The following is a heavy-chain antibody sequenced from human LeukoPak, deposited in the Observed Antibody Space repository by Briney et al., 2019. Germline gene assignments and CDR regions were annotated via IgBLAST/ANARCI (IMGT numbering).Heavy chain of an antibody. J-gene: IGHJ3*02. CDR3: ARDRLGDYETYAFDI. V-gene: IGHV3-48*03. CDR1: GFTFSSYE. Sequence: GGSPRLSCAASGFTFSSYEMNWVRQAPGKGLEWVSYISSSGSTIYYADSVKGRFTISRDNAKNSLYLQMNSLRAEDTAVYYCARDRLGDYETYAFDIWGQGTMVTVSS. D-gene: IGHD4-17*01. CDR2: ISSSGSTI.